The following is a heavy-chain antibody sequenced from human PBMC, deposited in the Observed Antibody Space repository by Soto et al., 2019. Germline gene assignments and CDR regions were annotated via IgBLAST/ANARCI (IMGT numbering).Heavy chain of an antibody. D-gene: IGHD3-22*01. CDR2: IWYDGSKT. Sequence: VQLVESGGGVVQPGRSLRLSCAASGFTFSTYGMHWVRQAPGKGLEWVALIWYDGSKTYYGDSVKGRITISRDNSKNTLSLQMNSLRDEDTAVYYCARDEVPFCGYPPFVDYWGQGILVTVSS. V-gene: IGHV3-33*01. CDR3: ARDEVPFCGYPPFVDY. J-gene: IGHJ4*02. CDR1: GFTFSTYG.